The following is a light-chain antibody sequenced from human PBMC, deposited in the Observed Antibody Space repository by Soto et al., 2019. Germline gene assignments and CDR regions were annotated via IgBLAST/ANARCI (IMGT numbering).Light chain of an antibody. Sequence: DIQMTQSPSSLSAAVGDTVTITCRASQTISSWLAWYQQKPGKAPKLLLYTASSLESGVPSRFSGSGSGTDFPLTISSLQPDDSATSYCQQYNSYPTFGQGTQVDIK. CDR3: QQYNSYPT. V-gene: IGKV1-5*03. CDR1: QTISSW. CDR2: TAS. J-gene: IGKJ1*01.